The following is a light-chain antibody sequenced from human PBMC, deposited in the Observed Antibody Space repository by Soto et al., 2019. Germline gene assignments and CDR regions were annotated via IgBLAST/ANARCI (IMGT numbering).Light chain of an antibody. CDR1: QSVSSSY. Sequence: EIMLTQSPGTLSLSPGERATLSCRASQSVSSSYLSWYQQKPGQAPRQLIYGASSRATGLPDRFSGSGSVTDFTLSITRLEPADFSVYYCQHYRTSFGGGTRVEIK. CDR3: QHYRTS. CDR2: GAS. V-gene: IGKV3-20*01. J-gene: IGKJ4*01.